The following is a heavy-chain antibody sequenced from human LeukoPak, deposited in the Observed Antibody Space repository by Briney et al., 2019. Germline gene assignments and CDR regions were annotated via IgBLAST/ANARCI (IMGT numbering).Heavy chain of an antibody. CDR1: GGTFSSYA. CDR2: IIPIFGTA. CDR3: ARSRLWSPRDAFDI. Sequence: ASVKVSCKASGGTFSSYAISWVRQAPGQGLEWMGGIIPIFGTANYAQKFQGRVTITADKSTSTAYMELSSLRSEDTAVYYCARSRLWSPRDAFDIWAQGTMVTVSS. J-gene: IGHJ3*02. D-gene: IGHD3-16*01. V-gene: IGHV1-69*06.